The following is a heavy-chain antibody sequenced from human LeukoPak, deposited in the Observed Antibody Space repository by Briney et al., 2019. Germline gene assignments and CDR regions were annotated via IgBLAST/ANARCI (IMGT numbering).Heavy chain of an antibody. CDR2: IYDSGST. D-gene: IGHD6-6*01. V-gene: IGHV4-39*07. J-gene: IGHJ5*02. CDR1: GGSIRSSYYY. Sequence: SETLSLTCTVSGGSIRSSYYYWGWIRQPPGKGLEWIGSIYDSGSTYYNPSLKSRVTISVDTSKNQFSLKLSSVTAADTAVHYCARAPGYSSSSGGLDPWGQGTLVTVSS. CDR3: ARAPGYSSSSGGLDP.